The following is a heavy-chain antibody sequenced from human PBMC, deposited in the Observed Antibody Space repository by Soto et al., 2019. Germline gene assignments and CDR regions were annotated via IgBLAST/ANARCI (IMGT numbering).Heavy chain of an antibody. J-gene: IGHJ3*02. CDR2: ISGSGGST. CDR1: GFTFSSYA. D-gene: IGHD3-22*01. CDR3: ARGYYDFDAFDI. Sequence: PGGSLRLSCAASGFTFSSYAMSWVRQAPGKGLEWVSAISGSGGSTYYADSVKGRFTISRDSSKNTLYLQMNSLRAEDTAVYYCARGYYDFDAFDIWGQGTMVTVSS. V-gene: IGHV3-23*01.